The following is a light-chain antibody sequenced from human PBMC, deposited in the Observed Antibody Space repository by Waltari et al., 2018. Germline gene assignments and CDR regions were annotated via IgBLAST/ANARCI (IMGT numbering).Light chain of an antibody. CDR3: QQRSNWPQLT. Sequence: EILLTQPPATLSLSLGERATLSCRASQSVSSYLAWYQQKPGQAPRLLIYDASNRATGIPARFSGSGSGTAFTLTISSLEPEDFAVYYCQQRSNWPQLTFGGGTKVEI. J-gene: IGKJ4*01. CDR2: DAS. V-gene: IGKV3-11*01. CDR1: QSVSSY.